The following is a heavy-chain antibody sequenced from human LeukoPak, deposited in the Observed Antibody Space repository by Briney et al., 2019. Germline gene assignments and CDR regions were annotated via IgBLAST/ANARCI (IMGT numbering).Heavy chain of an antibody. CDR1: GFSFEAYG. Sequence: PGRSLRLSCAASGFSFEAYGMYWVRQAPGKGLEWVSGITWNSDDMAYADSVKGRFTISRDNAKNCLHLQMNSLTVEDTALYYCTRVTSWRTGFDYWGQGILVTVSS. CDR3: TRVTSWRTGFDY. D-gene: IGHD1-1*01. J-gene: IGHJ4*02. CDR2: ITWNSDDM. V-gene: IGHV3-9*01.